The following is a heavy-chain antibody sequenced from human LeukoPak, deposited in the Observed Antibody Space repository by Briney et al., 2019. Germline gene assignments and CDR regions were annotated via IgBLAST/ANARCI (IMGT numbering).Heavy chain of an antibody. CDR1: GFTFSSYW. V-gene: IGHV3-74*01. J-gene: IGHJ4*02. Sequence: PGGSLRLSCAASGFTFSSYWMNWVRQAPGKGLLWVSRISSDGSSTTYADSVKGRFSISGDNDKNKLYLQMNSLRVEDTAVYYCARGRPHGNDYWGKGTLVTVSS. CDR3: ARGRPHGNDY. CDR2: ISSDGSST. D-gene: IGHD4-23*01.